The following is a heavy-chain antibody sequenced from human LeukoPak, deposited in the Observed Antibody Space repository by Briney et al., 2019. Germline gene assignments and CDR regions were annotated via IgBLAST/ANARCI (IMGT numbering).Heavy chain of an antibody. D-gene: IGHD1-26*01. CDR1: RGSISGSIRSYY. CDR2: ISSSGSV. J-gene: IGHJ4*02. CDR3: ARIPLAYSGPYHFDY. Sequence: KASETLSLTCTVSRGSISGSIRSYYWSWLRQPPGKGLEWIGYISSSGSVNDNPSLSSRVTISVDTSKNQFFLNLSSVSAADTAVYYCARIPLAYSGPYHFDYWGQGTLVTVSP. V-gene: IGHV4-4*09.